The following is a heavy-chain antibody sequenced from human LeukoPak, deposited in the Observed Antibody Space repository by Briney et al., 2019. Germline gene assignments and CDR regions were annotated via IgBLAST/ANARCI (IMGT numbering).Heavy chain of an antibody. CDR1: GFTFSSYG. J-gene: IGHJ4*02. D-gene: IGHD6-19*01. CDR3: ARALGIAVAGTAVDY. V-gene: IGHV3-33*01. CDR2: IWYDGSNK. Sequence: GGSLRLSCAASGFTFSSYGMHWVRQAPGKGLEWVAVIWYDGSNKYYADCVEGRFTISRDNSKNTLYLQMNSLRAEDTAVYYCARALGIAVAGTAVDYWGQGTLVTVSS.